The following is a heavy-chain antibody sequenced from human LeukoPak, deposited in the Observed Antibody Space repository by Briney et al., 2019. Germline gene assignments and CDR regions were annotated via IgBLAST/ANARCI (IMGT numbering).Heavy chain of an antibody. V-gene: IGHV1-18*01. Sequence: ASVKVSCKASGYTFTSYGISWVRQAPGQGLEWMGWISAYNGNTNYAQKLQGRVTMTTDTSTSTAYMELRSLRSDDTAVYYCARGPETYYYYYYYMDVRGKGTTVTVSS. CDR3: ARGPETYYYYYYYMDV. J-gene: IGHJ6*03. CDR1: GYTFTSYG. CDR2: ISAYNGNT.